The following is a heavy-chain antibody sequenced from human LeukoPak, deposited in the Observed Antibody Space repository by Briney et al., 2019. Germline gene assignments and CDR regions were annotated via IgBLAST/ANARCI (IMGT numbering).Heavy chain of an antibody. CDR3: ARVGYDYVWGSYPLDY. Sequence: SEALSLTCTVSGGSISGYYWSWIRQPPGKGLEWIGYIYYSGSTNYNPSLKSRVTISVDTSKNQFSLKLSSVTAADTAVYYCARVGYDYVWGSYPLDYWGQGTLVTVSS. CDR1: GGSISGYY. V-gene: IGHV4-59*01. CDR2: IYYSGST. J-gene: IGHJ4*02. D-gene: IGHD3-16*02.